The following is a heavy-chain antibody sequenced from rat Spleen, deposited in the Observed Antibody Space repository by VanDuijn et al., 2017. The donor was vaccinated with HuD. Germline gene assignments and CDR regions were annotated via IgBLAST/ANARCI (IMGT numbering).Heavy chain of an antibody. Sequence: EVQLVESGGGLVQPGRSLKLSCAASGFTLSDYGMAWVRQAPTKGLEWVATISYDGSSTYYPDSVKGRFTISRDNAKSTLYLQMNSLRSEDTATYYCTRDTYAFAYWGQGTLVTVSS. J-gene: IGHJ3*01. CDR3: TRDTYAFAY. CDR2: ISYDGSST. D-gene: IGHD2-1*01. CDR1: GFTLSDYG. V-gene: IGHV5-29*01.